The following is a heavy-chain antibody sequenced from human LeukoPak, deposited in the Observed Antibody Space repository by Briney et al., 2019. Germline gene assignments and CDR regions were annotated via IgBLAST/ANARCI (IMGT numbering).Heavy chain of an antibody. V-gene: IGHV4-61*02. D-gene: IGHD4-17*01. Sequence: SQTLSLTCTVSGGSISSGTYYWNWIRQPAGKGLEWIGRIYTSGSTNYNPSLKSRVTISVDTSKNQFSLKLSSVTAADTAVYYCARGATSYGDYAANWFDPWGQGTLVNVSS. CDR1: GGSISSGTYY. CDR2: IYTSGST. CDR3: ARGATSYGDYAANWFDP. J-gene: IGHJ5*02.